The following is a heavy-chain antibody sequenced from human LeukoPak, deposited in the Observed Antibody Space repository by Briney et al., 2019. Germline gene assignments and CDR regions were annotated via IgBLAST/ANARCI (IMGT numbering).Heavy chain of an antibody. CDR3: ARDSPLTTVTTFPYWYFDL. CDR2: IYYSGST. J-gene: IGHJ2*01. V-gene: IGHV4-61*01. D-gene: IGHD4-17*01. CDR1: GGSVSSGSYY. Sequence: PSETLSLTCTVSGGSVSSGSYYWSWIRQPPGKGLEWIGYIYYSGSTNYNPSLKSRVTISVDTSKNQFSLQLNSVTPEDTAVYYCARDSPLTTVTTFPYWYFDLWGRGTLVTVSS.